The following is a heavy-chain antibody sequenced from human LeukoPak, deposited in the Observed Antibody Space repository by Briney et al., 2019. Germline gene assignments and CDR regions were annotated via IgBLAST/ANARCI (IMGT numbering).Heavy chain of an antibody. D-gene: IGHD5-24*01. Sequence: GASVKVSCKSSGYTFTGYYMHWVRQAPGQGLEWMGWISPNSGGTNYAQKFQGRVTMTRDTSISTAYMELSRLRSDDTAVFYCAGSQTGDGYNPPFDYWGQGTLVTVSS. J-gene: IGHJ4*02. CDR1: GYTFTGYY. V-gene: IGHV1-2*02. CDR2: ISPNSGGT. CDR3: AGSQTGDGYNPPFDY.